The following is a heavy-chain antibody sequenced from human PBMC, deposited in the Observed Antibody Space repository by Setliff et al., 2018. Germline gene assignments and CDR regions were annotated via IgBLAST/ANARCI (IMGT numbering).Heavy chain of an antibody. CDR2: ISYDGSNK. Sequence: PGGSLRLSCAASGFTFSSYSMNWVRQAPGKGLEWVAVISYDGSNKYYADSVKGRFTISRDNSKNTLYLQMNSLRAEDTAVYYCARSTETFSGEDFYFFYYMDVWGKGTTVTVSS. D-gene: IGHD4-4*01. CDR3: ARSTETFSGEDFYFFYYMDV. V-gene: IGHV3-30*03. J-gene: IGHJ6*03. CDR1: GFTFSSYS.